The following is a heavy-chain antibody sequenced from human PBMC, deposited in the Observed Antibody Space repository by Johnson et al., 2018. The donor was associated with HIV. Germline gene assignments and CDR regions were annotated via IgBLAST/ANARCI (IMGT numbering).Heavy chain of an antibody. CDR1: GFTFSSYA. D-gene: IGHD3-16*01. V-gene: IGHV3-NL1*01. CDR3: ARAGGVWGDHTFNI. Sequence: QVQLVESGGGVVQPGRSLRLSCAASGFTFSSYAMHWVRQAPGKGLEWVSSISSGGSSDYPDPVTGRLTSARDNSKNTLYLKMNNQRAGNTAMYYCARAGGVWGDHTFNIWGQGTMVTVSS. J-gene: IGHJ3*02. CDR2: ISSGGSS.